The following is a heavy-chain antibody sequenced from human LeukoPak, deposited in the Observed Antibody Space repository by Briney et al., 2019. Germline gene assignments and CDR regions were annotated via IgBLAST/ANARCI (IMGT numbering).Heavy chain of an antibody. CDR2: IYYSGST. J-gene: IGHJ4*02. V-gene: IGHV4-59*01. D-gene: IGHD3-16*01. Sequence: PSETLSLTCTVSGGSISSYYWSWIRQPPGKGLEWIGYIYYSGSTNYNPSLKSRVTISVDTSKNQFSLKLSSVTAADTAVYYCARMIGDYWGQGTLATVSS. CDR3: ARMIGDY. CDR1: GGSISSYY.